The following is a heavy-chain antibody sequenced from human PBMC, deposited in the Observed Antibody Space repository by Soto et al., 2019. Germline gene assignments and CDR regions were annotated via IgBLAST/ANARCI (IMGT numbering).Heavy chain of an antibody. CDR3: AREGERLSGYAYWYFDL. V-gene: IGHV4-39*02. J-gene: IGHJ2*01. Sequence: QLQLQESGPGLVKPSETLSLTCTVSGGSISSSSYYWGWIRQPPGKGLEWIGSIYYSGSTYYNPSLKGPVTISVDTSKNQFSLKLSSVTAADTAVYYCAREGERLSGYAYWYFDLWGRGTLVTVSS. CDR2: IYYSGST. D-gene: IGHD3-22*01. CDR1: GGSISSSSYY.